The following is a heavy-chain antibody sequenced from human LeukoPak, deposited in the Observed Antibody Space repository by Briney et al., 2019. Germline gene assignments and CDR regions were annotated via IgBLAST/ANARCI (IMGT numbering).Heavy chain of an antibody. D-gene: IGHD3-22*01. CDR1: GFTLSNYG. CDR2: IRYDGSNK. J-gene: IGHJ5*02. V-gene: IGHV3-30*02. CDR3: ARAGYYYDSKRKFDP. Sequence: GGSLRLSCAASGFTLSNYGIHWVRQAPGKGLEWVAFIRYDGSNKYYADSVKGRFTISRDISKNTVYLQMNSLRAEDTAVYYCARAGYYYDSKRKFDPWGQGTLVTVSS.